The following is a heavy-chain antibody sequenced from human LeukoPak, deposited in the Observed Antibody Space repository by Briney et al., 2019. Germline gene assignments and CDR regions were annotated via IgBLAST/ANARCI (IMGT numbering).Heavy chain of an antibody. CDR2: ISYDGSNK. V-gene: IGHV3-30-3*01. Sequence: GRSLRLSCAASGFTFSSYAMHWVRQAPGKGLEWVAVISYDGSNKYYADSVKGRFTISRDNSRNTLYLQMNSLRAEDTAVYYCAKGKWSDNWGQGTLVTVSS. J-gene: IGHJ5*02. CDR3: AKGKWSDN. CDR1: GFTFSSYA.